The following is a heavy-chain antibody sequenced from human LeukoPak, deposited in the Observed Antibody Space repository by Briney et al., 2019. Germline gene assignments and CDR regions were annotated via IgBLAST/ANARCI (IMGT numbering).Heavy chain of an antibody. Sequence: SETLSLTCTVSGGSISSYYWSWIRQPPGKGLEWIGYIYYSGSTNYNPSLKSRVTISVDTSKNQFSLKLSSVTAADTAVYYCARDDGSRAFDIWGQGTMVTVSS. CDR3: ARDDGSRAFDI. CDR2: IYYSGST. CDR1: GGSISSYY. J-gene: IGHJ3*02. V-gene: IGHV4-59*12. D-gene: IGHD6-13*01.